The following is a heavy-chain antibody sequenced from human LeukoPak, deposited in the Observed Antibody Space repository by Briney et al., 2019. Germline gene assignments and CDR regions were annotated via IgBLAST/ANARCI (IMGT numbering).Heavy chain of an antibody. CDR1: GFTFSTYI. J-gene: IGHJ4*02. D-gene: IGHD1-7*01. Sequence: GGSLRLSCAASGFTFSTYIMNWVRQTPGKGLEWVSGISWNSGSIGYADSVKGRFTISRDNAKNSLYLQMNSLRAEDMALYYCAKDISTTLTYYFDYWGQGTLVTVSS. CDR3: AKDISTTLTYYFDY. CDR2: ISWNSGSI. V-gene: IGHV3-9*03.